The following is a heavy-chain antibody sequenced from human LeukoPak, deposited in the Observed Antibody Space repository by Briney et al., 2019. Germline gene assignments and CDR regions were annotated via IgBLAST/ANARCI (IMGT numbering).Heavy chain of an antibody. CDR1: GSTFSSYS. CDR3: ARDFRSLVALIDY. CDR2: ISSSSSYI. V-gene: IGHV3-21*01. Sequence: GGSLRLSCAASGSTFSSYSMNWVRQAPGKGLEWVSSISSSSSYIYYADSVKGRFTISRDNAKNSLYLQMNSLRAEDTAVYYCARDFRSLVALIDYWGQGTLVTVSS. J-gene: IGHJ4*02. D-gene: IGHD2-8*02.